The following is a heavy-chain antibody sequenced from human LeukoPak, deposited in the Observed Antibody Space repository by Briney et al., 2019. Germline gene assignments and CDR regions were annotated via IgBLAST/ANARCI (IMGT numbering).Heavy chain of an antibody. CDR3: ATLSDF. CDR1: GFTVSSNY. J-gene: IGHJ1*01. D-gene: IGHD3-16*01. CDR2: VSSGGST. Sequence: GGSLRLSCAASGFTVSSNYMTWVRQAPGKGLEWFSVVSSGGSTYYADSVKGRFTISRDNSMNTLFLQMNSLRAEDTAVYYCATLSDFWGQGTLVTVSS. V-gene: IGHV3-53*01.